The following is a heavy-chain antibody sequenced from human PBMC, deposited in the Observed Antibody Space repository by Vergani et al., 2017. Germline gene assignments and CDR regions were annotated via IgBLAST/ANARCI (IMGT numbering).Heavy chain of an antibody. CDR1: GYSFTTYD. CDR2: INPNSGNT. V-gene: IGHV1-8*03. Sequence: QVKLVQSGAEVKTPGASVTLSCKASGYSFTTYDIHWVRQALGHGLEWVGWINPNSGNTGYARRFEGRVTITRETAISTAYMELSGLYSDDTAVYYCTRGLPRTLTTETYYFDDWGQGTLVSVSP. J-gene: IGHJ4*02. CDR3: TRGLPRTLTTETYYFDD. D-gene: IGHD1-14*01.